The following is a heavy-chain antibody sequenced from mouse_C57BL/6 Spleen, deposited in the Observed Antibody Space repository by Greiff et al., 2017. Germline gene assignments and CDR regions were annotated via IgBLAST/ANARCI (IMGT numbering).Heavy chain of an antibody. CDR3: ARGQLRLPFAY. Sequence: VKLQQSGAELARPGASVKMSCKASGYTFTSYTMHWVKQRPGQGLEWIGYINPSSGYTKYNQKFKDKATLTADKSSSTAYMQLSSLTSEDSAVYYCARGQLRLPFAYWGQGTLVTVSA. CDR1: GYTFTSYT. D-gene: IGHD3-2*02. CDR2: INPSSGYT. J-gene: IGHJ3*01. V-gene: IGHV1-4*01.